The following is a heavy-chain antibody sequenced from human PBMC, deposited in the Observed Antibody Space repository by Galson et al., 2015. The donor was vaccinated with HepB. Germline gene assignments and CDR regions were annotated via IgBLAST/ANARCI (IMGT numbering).Heavy chain of an antibody. J-gene: IGHJ4*02. CDR3: TTEPDFWSEKGY. V-gene: IGHV3-15*01. CDR2: IKSNTDGGAA. Sequence: SLRLACAASGFTSRNAWMSWVRQALGKGLEWVGRIKSNTDGGAADYAQPVKDRFTISRDDSKNTRYVQMTTLKTEDTAVYYCTTEPDFWSEKGYWGQGTLVTVSS. D-gene: IGHD3-3*01. CDR1: GFTSRNAW.